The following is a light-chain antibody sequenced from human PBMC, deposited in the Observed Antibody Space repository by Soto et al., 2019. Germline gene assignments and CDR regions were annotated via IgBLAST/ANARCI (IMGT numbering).Light chain of an antibody. CDR2: DDN. CDR3: GSWDSSLSAYV. CDR1: SSNIGGNS. Sequence: VLTQPPSVSPAPGQKVTISCSGSSSNIGGNSVSWYQQLPGTAPKLLIYDDNKRPSGLPDRFSGSKSGTSATLGITGFQTGDEADYYCGSWDSSLSAYVFGTGTKVTVL. J-gene: IGLJ1*01. V-gene: IGLV1-51*01.